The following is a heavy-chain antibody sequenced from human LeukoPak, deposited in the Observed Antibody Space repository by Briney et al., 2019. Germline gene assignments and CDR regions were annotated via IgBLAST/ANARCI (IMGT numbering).Heavy chain of an antibody. Sequence: PGGSLRLSCAASGFTFSSYAMHWVRQAPGKGLEWVAVISYDGSNKYYADSVKGRFTISRDNSKNTLYLQMNSLRAEDTAVYYCAKGVFYRYDYYYYMDVWGKGTTVTVSS. CDR2: ISYDGSNK. D-gene: IGHD3-9*01. V-gene: IGHV3-30-3*01. J-gene: IGHJ6*03. CDR3: AKGVFYRYDYYYYMDV. CDR1: GFTFSSYA.